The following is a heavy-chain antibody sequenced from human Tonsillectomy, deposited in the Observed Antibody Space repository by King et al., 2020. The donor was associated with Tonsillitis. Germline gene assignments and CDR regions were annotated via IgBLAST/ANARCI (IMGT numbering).Heavy chain of an antibody. CDR1: GGTFSSYA. CDR2: IIPIFGTE. D-gene: IGHD3-22*01. V-gene: IGHV1-69*01. CDR3: ASVPWLGGFYDSSVTTGGYYFDY. Sequence: QLVQSGAEVKKPGSSVKVSCKASGGTFSSYAISWVRQAPGQGLEWMGGIIPIFGTENYAQKFQGRVTITADESTSTAYMELSSLRSEDTVVYYCASVPWLGGFYDSSVTTGGYYFDYWGQGTLVTVSS. J-gene: IGHJ4*02.